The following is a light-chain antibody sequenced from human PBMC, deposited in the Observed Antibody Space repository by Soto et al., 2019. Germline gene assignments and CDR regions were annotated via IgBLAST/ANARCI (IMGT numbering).Light chain of an antibody. Sequence: DIQMTQSPSTLSASVGDRVTITCRASQSISSWLAWYQQKPGKAPKLLIYDASSLESGVPSRFSGSGSGTEFTLTISSLQPDDCETYYCQQYNSYLWTFGQGTKVEIK. CDR2: DAS. V-gene: IGKV1-5*01. J-gene: IGKJ1*01. CDR3: QQYNSYLWT. CDR1: QSISSW.